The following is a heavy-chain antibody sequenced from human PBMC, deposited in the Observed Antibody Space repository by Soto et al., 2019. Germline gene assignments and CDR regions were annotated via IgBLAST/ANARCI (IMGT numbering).Heavy chain of an antibody. Sequence: GGSLRLSCAASGFTFSDYYMSWIRQAPGKGLEWVSYISSSGSTIYYADSVKGRFTISRDNAKNSLYLQMNSLRAEDTAVYYCARDIVATITPFDYWGQGTLVTVSS. CDR3: ARDIVATITPFDY. D-gene: IGHD5-12*01. V-gene: IGHV3-11*01. J-gene: IGHJ4*02. CDR2: ISSSGSTI. CDR1: GFTFSDYY.